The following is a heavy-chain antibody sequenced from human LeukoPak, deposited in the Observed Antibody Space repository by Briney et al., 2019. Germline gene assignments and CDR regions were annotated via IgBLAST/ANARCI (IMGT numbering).Heavy chain of an antibody. Sequence: GGSLRLSCAASGFTFSSYAMSWVRQAPGKGLEWVSAISGSGGSTYYADSVKGRFTISRDNSKKTLYLQMNSLRAEDTAVYYCAKDPLAYYGSGSYYYWGQGTLVTVSS. D-gene: IGHD3-10*01. J-gene: IGHJ4*02. V-gene: IGHV3-23*01. CDR2: ISGSGGST. CDR3: AKDPLAYYGSGSYYY. CDR1: GFTFSSYA.